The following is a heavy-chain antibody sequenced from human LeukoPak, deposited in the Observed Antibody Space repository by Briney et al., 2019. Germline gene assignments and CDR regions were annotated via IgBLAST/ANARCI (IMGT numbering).Heavy chain of an antibody. CDR2: IYPGDSDT. Sequence: GESLKISCEGSGSIFTSYWIGWVRQLPGKGLEWMGIIYPGDSDTRYSPSFQGQVTISADKSISTAYLQWSSLKASDTAMYYCARLFYYYYYMDVWGKGTTVTVSS. CDR1: GSIFTSYW. CDR3: ARLFYYYYYMDV. J-gene: IGHJ6*03. V-gene: IGHV5-51*01.